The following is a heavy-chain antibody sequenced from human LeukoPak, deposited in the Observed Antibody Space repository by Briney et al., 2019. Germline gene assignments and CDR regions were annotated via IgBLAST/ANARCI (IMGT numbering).Heavy chain of an antibody. CDR2: IYYSGST. J-gene: IGHJ4*02. CDR3: ARQGQWLANDY. CDR1: GGSISSYY. Sequence: SETLSLTCTVSGGSISSYYWSWIRQPPGKGLEWIGYIYYSGSTNYNPSLKSRVTISVDTSKNQFSLKLSSVTAADTAVYYCARQGQWLANDYWGQGTLVTVSS. V-gene: IGHV4-59*08. D-gene: IGHD6-19*01.